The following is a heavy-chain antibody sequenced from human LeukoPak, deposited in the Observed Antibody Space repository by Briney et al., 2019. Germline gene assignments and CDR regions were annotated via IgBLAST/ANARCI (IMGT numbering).Heavy chain of an antibody. V-gene: IGHV1-18*01. CDR1: GYTFTSYG. CDR2: ISAYNGNT. Sequence: GASVKVSCKASGYTFTSYGISWVRQAPGQGLEWMGWISAYNGNTNYAQKLQGRVTMTTDTSTSTAYMELRSLRSDDTAVYYCARDGGYDILTGYFSYYYMDVWGKGTTVTI. CDR3: ARDGGYDILTGYFSYYYMDV. D-gene: IGHD3-9*01. J-gene: IGHJ6*03.